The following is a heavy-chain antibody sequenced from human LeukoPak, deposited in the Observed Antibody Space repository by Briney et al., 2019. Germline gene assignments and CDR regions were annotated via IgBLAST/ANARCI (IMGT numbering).Heavy chain of an antibody. Sequence: SETLSLTCTVSGGSSSSGDYYWSWIRQPPGKGLEWIGYIYYSGSTYYNPSLKSRVTISVDTSKNQFSLKLSSVTAADTAVYYCASSIAVAGTHSDNWFDPWGQGTLVTVSS. CDR2: IYYSGST. D-gene: IGHD6-19*01. J-gene: IGHJ5*02. CDR1: GGSSSSGDYY. V-gene: IGHV4-30-4*01. CDR3: ASSIAVAGTHSDNWFDP.